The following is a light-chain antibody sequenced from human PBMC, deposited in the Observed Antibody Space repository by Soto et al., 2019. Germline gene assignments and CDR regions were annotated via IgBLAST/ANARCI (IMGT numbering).Light chain of an antibody. Sequence: VLTKSPSTLSVSPGERATLSCRASQSVSSDLAWYHQKPGQAPRLLIYGASTRATGIPARFSGSGSGTEFTLTINSLQSEDFAVYYCQQYNNWPRTFGQGTKVDI. CDR1: QSVSSD. CDR3: QQYNNWPRT. CDR2: GAS. V-gene: IGKV3-15*01. J-gene: IGKJ1*01.